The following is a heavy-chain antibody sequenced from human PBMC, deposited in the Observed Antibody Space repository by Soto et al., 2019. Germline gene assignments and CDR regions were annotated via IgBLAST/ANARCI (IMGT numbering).Heavy chain of an antibody. CDR1: GFTFSSYG. Sequence: QVQLVESGGGVVQPGRSLRLSCAASGFTFSSYGMHWVRQAPGKGLEWVAVIWYDGSNKYYADSVKGRFTISRDNSKNSLYLQMNSLRAEDTAVYSCARRLGDCSSTSCSKYYYYGMDVWGQGPTVTVSS. CDR3: ARRLGDCSSTSCSKYYYYGMDV. D-gene: IGHD2-2*01. CDR2: IWYDGSNK. J-gene: IGHJ6*02. V-gene: IGHV3-33*01.